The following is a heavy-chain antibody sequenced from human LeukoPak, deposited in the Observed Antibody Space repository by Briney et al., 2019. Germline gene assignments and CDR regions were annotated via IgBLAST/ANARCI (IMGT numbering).Heavy chain of an antibody. Sequence: PSETLSLTCTVSGGSISSYYWSWIRQPPGKGLEWIGYIYYTGSTTYNPSLKSRVTISVDTSKNQFSLKLRSVTAADTAVYYCARDYGDIPPDWYYDLWGRGTLVTVSS. J-gene: IGHJ2*01. CDR3: ARDYGDIPPDWYYDL. CDR2: IYYTGST. CDR1: GGSISSYY. V-gene: IGHV4-59*01. D-gene: IGHD4-17*01.